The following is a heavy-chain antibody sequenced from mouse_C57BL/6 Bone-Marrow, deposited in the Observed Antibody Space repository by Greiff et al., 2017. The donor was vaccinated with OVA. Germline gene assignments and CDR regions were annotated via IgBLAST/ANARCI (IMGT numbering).Heavy chain of an antibody. Sequence: QVQLQQSGAELVRPGASVKLSCKASGYTFTDYYINWVKQRPGQGLEWIARIYPGSGNTYYNEKFKGEATLTAEKSSSTAYMQLSSLTSEDSAVYFCASPYGSSYYFDYWGQGTTLTVSS. CDR1: GYTFTDYY. D-gene: IGHD1-1*01. CDR3: ASPYGSSYYFDY. V-gene: IGHV1-76*01. CDR2: IYPGSGNT. J-gene: IGHJ2*01.